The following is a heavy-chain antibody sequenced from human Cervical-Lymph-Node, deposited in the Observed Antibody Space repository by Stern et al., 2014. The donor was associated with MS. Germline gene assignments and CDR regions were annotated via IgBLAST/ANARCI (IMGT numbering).Heavy chain of an antibody. CDR1: GYTFTTYP. J-gene: IGHJ4*02. CDR3: ARGLSSSTVDY. CDR2: INTNTGNP. V-gene: IGHV7-4-1*01. Sequence: VQLVQSGSELKKPGASVKVSCKASGYTFTTYPMNWVRQAPGQGLEWMGWINTNTGNPTYAQGFTGRLVLSLDTSVSTAYMSLRSLKAEDTALYCCARGLSSSTVDYWGQGTLVTVSS. D-gene: IGHD6-6*01.